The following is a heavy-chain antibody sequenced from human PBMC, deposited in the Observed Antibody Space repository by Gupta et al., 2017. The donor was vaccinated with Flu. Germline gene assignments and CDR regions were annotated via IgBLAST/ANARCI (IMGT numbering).Heavy chain of an antibody. CDR3: ATYYDSSGYQT. V-gene: IGHV3-48*01. D-gene: IGHD3-22*01. J-gene: IGHJ5*02. CDR2: ISSSSRTI. CDR1: GFSLRKPS. Sequence: EVQPVESGGGVVQPGGSLRLSRASSGFSLRKPSRNGVRQGPGKGLEWVSYISSSSRTIYYADSVKGRFTISRDNAKNSVYLQMNSLRVEDTAVYYCATYYDSSGYQTWGQGTLVTVSS.